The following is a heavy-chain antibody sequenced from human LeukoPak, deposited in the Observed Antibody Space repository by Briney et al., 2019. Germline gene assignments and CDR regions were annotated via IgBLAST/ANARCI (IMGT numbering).Heavy chain of an antibody. CDR2: IIPISGTA. Sequence: ASVKVSCKASGGTFSSYAISWVRQAPGQGLEWMGGIIPISGTANYAQKFQGRVTITADESTSTAYMELSSLRSEDTAVYYCARGSGSIWYYYYGMDVWGKGTTVTVSS. CDR1: GGTFSSYA. J-gene: IGHJ6*04. D-gene: IGHD3-10*01. V-gene: IGHV1-69*13. CDR3: ARGSGSIWYYYYGMDV.